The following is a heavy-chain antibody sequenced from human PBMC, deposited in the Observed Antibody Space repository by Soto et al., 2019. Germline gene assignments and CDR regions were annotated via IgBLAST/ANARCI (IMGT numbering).Heavy chain of an antibody. V-gene: IGHV3-30*03. CDR3: ATWSIAAAGKGDY. D-gene: IGHD6-13*01. Sequence: QVQLVESGGGVVQPGRSLRLSCAASGFTFSSYGMHWVRQAPGKGLEWVAVISYDGSNKYYADSVKGRFTISRDNSKNTLYLQMNSLRAEDTAVYYCATWSIAAAGKGDYWGQGTLVTVSS. J-gene: IGHJ4*02. CDR1: GFTFSSYG. CDR2: ISYDGSNK.